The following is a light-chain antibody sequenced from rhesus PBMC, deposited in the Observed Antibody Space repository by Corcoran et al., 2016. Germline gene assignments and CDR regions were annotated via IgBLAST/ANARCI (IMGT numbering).Light chain of an antibody. Sequence: QSALTQSPSVSXSLXXSXXXSXTGTRTDMTDYNDVSWXHHLPGTVPXXLIYDVSKRPSVVSDRLSGSNSXXPASLTISGVQAEDEGDYYCCSYRTGSTFIFGIG. CDR3: CSYRTGSTFI. J-gene: IGLJ6*01. CDR1: RTDMTDYND. CDR2: DVS. V-gene: IGLV2S9*01.